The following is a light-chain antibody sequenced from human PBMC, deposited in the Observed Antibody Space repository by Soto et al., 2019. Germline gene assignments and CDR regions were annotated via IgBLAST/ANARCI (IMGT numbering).Light chain of an antibody. CDR2: RDS. CDR3: QVWDSSTEV. CDR1: NIGSKN. J-gene: IGLJ2*01. Sequence: SYELTQPLSVSVALGQTARITCGGNNIGSKNVRWYQQKPGQAPVLVIYRDSNRPSGIPERFSGSNSGNTATLTISRAQAGDEADYYCQVWDSSTEVFGGGTKLTVL. V-gene: IGLV3-9*01.